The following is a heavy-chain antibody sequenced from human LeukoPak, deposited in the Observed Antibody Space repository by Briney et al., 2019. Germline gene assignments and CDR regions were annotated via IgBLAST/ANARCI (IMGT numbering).Heavy chain of an antibody. CDR1: TFTFGDYP. Sequence: QPGGSLRLSCTCATFTFGDYPLSWVRQAPGRGREWITFIKTKPFGGTSEYAASVKGRFTFSIGDAKNIAYRQMNSRNTEYKAVYYCARHQSPYLDAFDLWGQGTMVTVAS. V-gene: IGHV3-49*04. J-gene: IGHJ3*01. CDR3: ARHQSPYLDAFDL. D-gene: IGHD2-2*01. CDR2: IKTKPFGGTS.